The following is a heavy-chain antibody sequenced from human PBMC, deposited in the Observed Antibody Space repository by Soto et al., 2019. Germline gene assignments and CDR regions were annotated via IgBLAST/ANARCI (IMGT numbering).Heavy chain of an antibody. CDR3: ARVGSTSWY. CDR1: GFTFSSYW. CDR2: IDGAGRST. Sequence: EVQLVESGGGLVQPEGSLRLSCAASGFTFSSYWMHWVRQPPGKGLVWVSRIDGAGRSTNYADSVKGRFTISRDNAKNTLYLQMNSLRAEDTAVYYCARVGSTSWYWGQGTLVTVSS. V-gene: IGHV3-74*01. J-gene: IGHJ4*02. D-gene: IGHD6-6*01.